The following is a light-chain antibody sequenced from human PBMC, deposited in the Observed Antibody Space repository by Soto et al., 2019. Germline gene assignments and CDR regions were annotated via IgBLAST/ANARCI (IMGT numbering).Light chain of an antibody. CDR3: AACDDSLNGVV. Sequence: QSVLTQPPSASGTPGQTIAISCSGGSSNIGSHTVNCYQQLPGTAPRLLIYSNTQRHSGVPDRFSGSKSGTSASLAISGLQSEYEGDYYCAACDDSLNGVVFGGGTKLTVL. J-gene: IGLJ2*01. CDR2: SNT. CDR1: SSNIGSHT. V-gene: IGLV1-44*01.